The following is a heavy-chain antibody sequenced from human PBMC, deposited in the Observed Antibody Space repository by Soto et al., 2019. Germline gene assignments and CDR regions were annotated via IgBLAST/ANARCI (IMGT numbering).Heavy chain of an antibody. Sequence: SETLSLSCTVSGGAISSGGYYWSWIRQHPGKGLEWIGYIYYSGSTYYNPSLKSRVTISVDTSKNQFSLKLSSVTAADTAVYYCARVTVTRTYYFDYWGQGTLVTVSS. J-gene: IGHJ4*02. V-gene: IGHV4-31*03. D-gene: IGHD4-17*01. CDR2: IYYSGST. CDR3: ARVTVTRTYYFDY. CDR1: GGAISSGGYY.